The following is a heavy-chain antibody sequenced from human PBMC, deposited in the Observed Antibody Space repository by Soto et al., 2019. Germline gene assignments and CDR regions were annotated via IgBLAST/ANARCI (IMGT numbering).Heavy chain of an antibody. V-gene: IGHV1-46*01. CDR2: INPSGGST. CDR3: AIVGLSSGWYSGTN. J-gene: IGHJ4*02. CDR1: GYTFTSYY. D-gene: IGHD6-19*01. Sequence: GASVKVSCKASGYTFTSYYMYWVRQAPGQGLEWMGIINPSGGSTTYAQKFQGRVTMTRDTSTSTVYMELSRLRSDDTAVYYCAIVGLSSGWYSGTNWGQGTQVTVSS.